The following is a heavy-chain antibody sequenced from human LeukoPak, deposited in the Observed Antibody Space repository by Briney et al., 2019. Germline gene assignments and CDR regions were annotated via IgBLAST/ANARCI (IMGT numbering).Heavy chain of an antibody. CDR3: AKLPSGTDAFDI. CDR1: GFTFSSYG. V-gene: IGHV3-30*18. D-gene: IGHD2-2*01. CDR2: ISYDGSNK. Sequence: PGGSLRLSCAASGFTFSSYGIHWVRQAPAKGRPWVAVISYDGSNKYYADSVKGRFTISRDNSKNTLYLQMNSLRAEDTAVYYCAKLPSGTDAFDIWGQGTMVTVSS. J-gene: IGHJ3*02.